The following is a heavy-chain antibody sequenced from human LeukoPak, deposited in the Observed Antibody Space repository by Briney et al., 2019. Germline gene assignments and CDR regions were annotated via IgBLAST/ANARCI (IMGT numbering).Heavy chain of an antibody. J-gene: IGHJ4*02. V-gene: IGHV4-34*01. D-gene: IGHD2-15*01. Sequence: SETLSLTCAVYGESLNSYYWSWIRQPPGKGLEWIGEVYESGSTEYNPSLKSRVTISMVPSKQQFSLSLTSVTAADTAVYYCARGAWATRLGSWGLGTPVIVSS. CDR3: ARGAWATRLGS. CDR1: GESLNSYY. CDR2: VYESGST.